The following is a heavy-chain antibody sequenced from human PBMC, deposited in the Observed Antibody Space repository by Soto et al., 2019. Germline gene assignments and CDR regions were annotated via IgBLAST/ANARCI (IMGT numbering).Heavy chain of an antibody. Sequence: QVQLQQWGAGLLKPSETLSLTCAVYGGSFSGYYWSWIRQPPGKGLEWIGEINHSGRTNYNPSLKSRVTISVDTSKNQFSLKLSSVTAADTAVYYCARGQTSSGFDYWGQGTLVTVSS. V-gene: IGHV4-34*01. D-gene: IGHD6-19*01. CDR1: GGSFSGYY. J-gene: IGHJ4*02. CDR2: INHSGRT. CDR3: ARGQTSSGFDY.